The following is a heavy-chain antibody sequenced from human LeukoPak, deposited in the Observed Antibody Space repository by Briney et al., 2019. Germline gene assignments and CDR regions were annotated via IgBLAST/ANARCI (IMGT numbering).Heavy chain of an antibody. Sequence: PGGSLRLSCAASGFTLSSYWMHWVRQAPGKGLVWVSRINNNGSSTAYADSVKGRFTISRDNAKNPLYLQMNSLRPEDTAAYYCAREMYSSGSDWFDPWGQGTLVTVSS. CDR2: INNNGSST. V-gene: IGHV3-74*01. J-gene: IGHJ5*02. D-gene: IGHD6-19*01. CDR3: AREMYSSGSDWFDP. CDR1: GFTLSSYW.